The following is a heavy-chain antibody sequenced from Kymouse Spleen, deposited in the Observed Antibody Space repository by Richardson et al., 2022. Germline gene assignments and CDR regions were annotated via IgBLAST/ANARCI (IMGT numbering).Heavy chain of an antibody. V-gene: IGHV3-30*18. J-gene: IGHJ4*02. CDR2: ISYDGSNK. Sequence: QVQLVESGGGVVQPGRSLRLSCAASGFTFSSYGMHWVRQAPGKGLEWVAVISYDGSNKYYADSVKGRFTISRDNSKNTLYLQMNSLRAEDTAVYYCAKESITGTLFDYWGQGTLVTVSS. CDR1: GFTFSSYG. D-gene: IGHD1-20*01,IGHD1-7*01. CDR3: AKESITGTLFDY.